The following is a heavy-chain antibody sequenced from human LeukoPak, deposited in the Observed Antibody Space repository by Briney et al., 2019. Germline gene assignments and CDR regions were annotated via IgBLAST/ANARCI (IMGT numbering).Heavy chain of an antibody. CDR3: ARGLGKFDY. CDR1: GGSFSGYY. D-gene: IGHD7-27*01. CDR2: INHSGST. V-gene: IGHV4-34*01. Sequence: PSETLSLTCAVYGGSFSGYYCSWIRQPPGKGLEWIGEINHSGSTNYNPSLKSRVTISVYTSKNQFSLKLSSVTAADTAVYYCARGLGKFDYWGQGTLVTVSS. J-gene: IGHJ4*02.